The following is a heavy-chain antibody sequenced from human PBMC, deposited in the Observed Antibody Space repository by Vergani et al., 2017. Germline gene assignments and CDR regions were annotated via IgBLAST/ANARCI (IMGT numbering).Heavy chain of an antibody. CDR3: ARGSDYGDYSDY. D-gene: IGHD4-17*01. J-gene: IGHJ4*02. CDR2: IIPILGIA. CDR1: GSTFSSYA. V-gene: IGHV1-69*04. Sequence: QVQLVQSGAEVKKPGSSVKVSCKASGSTFSSYAISWVRQAPGQGLEWMGRIIPILGIANYAQKFQGRVTITADKSTSTAYMELSSLRSEDTAVYYCARGSDYGDYSDYWGQGTLVTVSS.